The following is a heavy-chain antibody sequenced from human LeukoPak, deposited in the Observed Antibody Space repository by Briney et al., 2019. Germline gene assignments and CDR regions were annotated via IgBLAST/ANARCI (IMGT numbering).Heavy chain of an antibody. CDR1: GFTLSSYW. Sequence: GGSLRLSCAASGFTLSSYWMHWVRHAPGEGLVWVSRIDPDGSTTNYADSVKGRFTTSRDNAKSTLYLQMNSLRAEDTALYYCTRVQAGRAGLMDVWGRGTTVTVSS. D-gene: IGHD6-13*01. J-gene: IGHJ6*02. V-gene: IGHV3-74*01. CDR2: IDPDGSTT. CDR3: TRVQAGRAGLMDV.